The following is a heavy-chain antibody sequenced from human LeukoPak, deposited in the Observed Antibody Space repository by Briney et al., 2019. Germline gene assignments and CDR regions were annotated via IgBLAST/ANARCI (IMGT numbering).Heavy chain of an antibody. J-gene: IGHJ4*02. CDR1: GFTFDDFA. D-gene: IGHD6-13*01. V-gene: IGHV3-9*01. Sequence: PGGSLRLSCVGSGFTFDDFAMHWVRQSPGKGLEWVAGINWSSDSLGYAASVKGRFTVSRDNVKNSLYLQMNSLRAEDTAVYYCAKEDSSSWDRYFGYWGQGTLVTVSS. CDR2: INWSSDSL. CDR3: AKEDSSSWDRYFGY.